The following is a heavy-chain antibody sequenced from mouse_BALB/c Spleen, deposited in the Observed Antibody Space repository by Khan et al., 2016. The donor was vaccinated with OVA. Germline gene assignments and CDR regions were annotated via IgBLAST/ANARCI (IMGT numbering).Heavy chain of an antibody. CDR2: IRYSGVT. Sequence: EVKLLESGPGLVKPSQSLSLTCTVTGYSITSGYAWNWIRQFPGNKLEWMGYIRYSGVTSYTPSLQSRISITRDTSKNQFFLQLNSVTTEDTATYYCARGNYYGYYFDYWGQGTTLTVSS. J-gene: IGHJ2*01. V-gene: IGHV3-2*02. CDR1: GYSITSGYA. CDR3: ARGNYYGYYFDY. D-gene: IGHD1-1*01.